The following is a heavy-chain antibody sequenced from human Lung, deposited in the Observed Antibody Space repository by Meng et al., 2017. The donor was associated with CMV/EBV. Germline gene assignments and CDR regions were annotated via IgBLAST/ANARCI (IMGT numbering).Heavy chain of an antibody. J-gene: IGHJ6*02. Sequence: SXXVSCKTSGGTFSNYPINWVRQAPGQGLEWMGRFIPMFNISGFAQRFQGRISITADTSTSTGYMELSSLTSEDTAVYFCARGLRYFDWLSPSNYYYGMDVWGQGPPVTVSS. CDR3: ARGLRYFDWLSPSNYYYGMDV. CDR1: GGTFSNYP. D-gene: IGHD3-9*01. V-gene: IGHV1-69*02. CDR2: FIPMFNIS.